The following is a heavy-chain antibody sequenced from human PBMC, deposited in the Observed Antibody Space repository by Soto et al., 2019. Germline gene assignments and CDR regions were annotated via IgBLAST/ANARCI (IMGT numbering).Heavy chain of an antibody. CDR3: ARARDYLFDY. V-gene: IGHV3-7*01. D-gene: IGHD4-17*01. CDR1: GFPFNSHW. Sequence: EVQLEESGGGLVHPGESLRLSCRASGFPFNSHWMTWVRQAPGTGLEWVANIKPDGSGKYYVESLEGRVTISRDNAKNSVYLEIVSLRAEDSALYYCARARDYLFDYWGLGTLVTVSS. J-gene: IGHJ4*02. CDR2: IKPDGSGK.